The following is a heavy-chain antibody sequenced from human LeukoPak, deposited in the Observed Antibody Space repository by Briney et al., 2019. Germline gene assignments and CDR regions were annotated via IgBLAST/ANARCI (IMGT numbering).Heavy chain of an antibody. J-gene: IGHJ4*02. CDR1: GFTFSSYA. V-gene: IGHV3-30-3*01. Sequence: GGSLRLSCAASGFTFSSYAMHWVRQAPGKGLEWVAVISYDGSNKYYADSVKGRFTISRDNSKNTLYLQMNSLGAEDTAVYYCAREFDYWGQGTLVTVSS. CDR3: AREFDY. CDR2: ISYDGSNK.